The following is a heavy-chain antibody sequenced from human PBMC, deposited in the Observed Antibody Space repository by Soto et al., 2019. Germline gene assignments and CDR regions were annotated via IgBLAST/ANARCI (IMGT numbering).Heavy chain of an antibody. V-gene: IGHV3-11*03. Sequence: LRLSCVASGFTFSDYYMSWIRQAPGRGLEWISYISSSSSSTNYADSVKGRFTISRDNAENSLFLQMNSLTAEDTAIYYCARQGLGYNYGYDWGQGTLVTVSS. CDR2: ISSSSSST. CDR3: ARQGLGYNYGYD. D-gene: IGHD5-18*01. CDR1: GFTFSDYY. J-gene: IGHJ4*02.